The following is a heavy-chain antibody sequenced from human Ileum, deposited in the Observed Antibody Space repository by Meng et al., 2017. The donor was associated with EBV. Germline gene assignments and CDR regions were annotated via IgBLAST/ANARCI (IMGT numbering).Heavy chain of an antibody. CDR3: ARADKVRFDY. J-gene: IGHJ4*02. V-gene: IGHV4-4*02. Sequence: QGHPQESGPGRVKPSGILSLTCAVSGGSMSSTNWWSWVRQPPGKGLEWIGEIYHSGSTNYNPSLKSRVSISVDKSKNQFSLKLSSVTAADTAVYYCARADKVRFDYWGQGTLVTVSS. CDR2: IYHSGST. CDR1: GGSMSSTNW.